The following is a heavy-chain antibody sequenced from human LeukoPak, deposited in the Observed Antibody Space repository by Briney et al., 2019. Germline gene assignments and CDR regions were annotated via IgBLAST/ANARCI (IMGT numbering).Heavy chain of an antibody. CDR2: INAYNGNT. J-gene: IGHJ4*02. CDR1: GYTFTSYG. D-gene: IGHD3-22*01. CDR3: AREQRDYYDSSGARGRSDY. Sequence: ASVKVSCKASGYTFTSYGISWVRQAPGQGLEWMGWINAYNGNTNYAQKLQGRVTMTTDTSTSTAYMELRSLRSDDTAVYYCAREQRDYYDSSGARGRSDYWGQGTLVTVSS. V-gene: IGHV1-18*01.